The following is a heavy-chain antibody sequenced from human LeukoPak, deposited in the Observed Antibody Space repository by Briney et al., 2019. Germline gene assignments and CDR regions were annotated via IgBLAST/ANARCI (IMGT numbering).Heavy chain of an antibody. CDR1: GFTFSSYG. CDR2: IWYDGSNK. J-gene: IGHJ4*02. D-gene: IGHD3-22*01. CDR3: ARVDSSGYYEYFFDY. Sequence: PGGSLRLSCAASGFTFSSYGMHWVRQAPGKGLEWVAVIWYDGSNKYYADSVKGRFTISRDNSKNTLCLQMNSLRAEDTAVYYCARVDSSGYYEYFFDYWGQGTLVTVSS. V-gene: IGHV3-33*01.